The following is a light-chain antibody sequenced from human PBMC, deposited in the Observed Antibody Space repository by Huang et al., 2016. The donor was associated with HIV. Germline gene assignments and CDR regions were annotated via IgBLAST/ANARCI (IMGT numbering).Light chain of an antibody. CDR3: QQYDSYPWT. CDR2: KAY. CDR1: QSISNW. J-gene: IGKJ1*01. V-gene: IGKV1-5*03. Sequence: DIQMTQSPSTLSASVGDRVTIPCRASQSISNWLAWYQQKPGKAPKRLIYKAYSLESGVPSRFSGSGSGTEFPLTISSLQPDDFATYYCQQYDSYPWTFGQGTKVEIK.